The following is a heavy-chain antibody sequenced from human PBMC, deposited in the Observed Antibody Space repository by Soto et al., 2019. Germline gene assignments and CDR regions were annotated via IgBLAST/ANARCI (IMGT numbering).Heavy chain of an antibody. J-gene: IGHJ3*02. V-gene: IGHV1-3*01. Sequence: GASLKVSCKASGYTITSYAMHWVRQAPGQRLEWMGWINAGNGNTKYSQKFQGRVTITRDTSASTAYMELSSLRSEDTAVYYCARTSSVVVVPAAKVPAFDIWGQGTMVTVSS. CDR1: GYTITSYA. CDR3: ARTSSVVVVPAAKVPAFDI. CDR2: INAGNGNT. D-gene: IGHD2-2*01.